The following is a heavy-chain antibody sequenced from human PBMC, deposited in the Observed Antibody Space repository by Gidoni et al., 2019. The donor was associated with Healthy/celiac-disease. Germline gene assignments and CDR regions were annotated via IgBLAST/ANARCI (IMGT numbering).Heavy chain of an antibody. CDR2: IYHSGST. CDR1: GYSISSGYY. D-gene: IGHD6-6*01. J-gene: IGHJ6*02. Sequence: QVQLQESGPGLVKPSETLSLTCAVSGYSISSGYYWGWIRQPPGKGLEWIGSIYHSGSTYYNPSLKSRVTISVDTFKNQFSLKLSSVTAADTAVYYCARHESSSSDYYYYGMDVWGQGTTVTVSS. CDR3: ARHESSSSDYYYYGMDV. V-gene: IGHV4-38-2*01.